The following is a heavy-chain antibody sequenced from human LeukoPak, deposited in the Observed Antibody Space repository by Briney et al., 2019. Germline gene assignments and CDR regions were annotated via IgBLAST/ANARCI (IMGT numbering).Heavy chain of an antibody. CDR1: GYTFTGYY. J-gene: IGHJ6*02. CDR2: INPNRGGP. Sequence: GASVNVSCKASGYTFTGYYMQWVRQAPGQGLEWMGWINPNRGGPNYAQKFQGRVAMTRDTSISTAYMELSRLRSDDTAVYYCARDLNHCSSTSCLIYYYYYGMDVWGQGTTVTVSS. V-gene: IGHV1-2*02. D-gene: IGHD2-2*01. CDR3: ARDLNHCSSTSCLIYYYYYGMDV.